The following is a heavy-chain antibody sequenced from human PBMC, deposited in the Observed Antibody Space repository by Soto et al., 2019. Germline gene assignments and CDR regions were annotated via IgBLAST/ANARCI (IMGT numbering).Heavy chain of an antibody. V-gene: IGHV1-69*13. CDR3: ARAAVRDGYNYGYYFDY. CDR2: IIPIFGTA. D-gene: IGHD5-12*01. J-gene: IGHJ4*02. Sequence: SVKVSCKASGGTFSSYAISWVRQAPGQGLEWMGGIIPIFGTANYAQKFQGRVTITADESTSTAYMELSSLRSEDTAVYYCARAAVRDGYNYGYYFDYWGQGTLVTVSS. CDR1: GGTFSSYA.